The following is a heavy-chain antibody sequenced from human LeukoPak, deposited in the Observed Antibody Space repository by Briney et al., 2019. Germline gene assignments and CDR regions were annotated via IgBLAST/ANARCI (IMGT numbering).Heavy chain of an antibody. CDR3: LRDYQGY. D-gene: IGHD2-2*01. Sequence: GGSLRLSCAASGFIVSSNYLNWVRQAPGKGLEWVSIIYAGGYTYYADSVKGRFTISRDNSKNTLYLQMNSLRAEDTAVYYCLRDYQGYWGQGTLVTVSS. V-gene: IGHV3-53*01. J-gene: IGHJ4*02. CDR2: IYAGGYT. CDR1: GFIVSSNY.